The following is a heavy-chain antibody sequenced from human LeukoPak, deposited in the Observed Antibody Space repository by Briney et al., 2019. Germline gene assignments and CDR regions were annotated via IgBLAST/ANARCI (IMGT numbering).Heavy chain of an antibody. Sequence: ASVKVSCKASGYTLTSYYMHWVRQAPGQGLEWMGIINPSGGSTSYAQKFQGRVTMTRDTSTSTVYMELSSLRSEDTAVYYCAREVGATTGFDYWGQGTLVTVSS. CDR2: INPSGGST. V-gene: IGHV1-46*01. CDR1: GYTLTSYY. J-gene: IGHJ4*02. CDR3: AREVGATTGFDY. D-gene: IGHD1-26*01.